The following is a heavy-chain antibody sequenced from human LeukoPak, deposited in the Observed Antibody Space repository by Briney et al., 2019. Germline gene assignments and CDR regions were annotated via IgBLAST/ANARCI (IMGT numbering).Heavy chain of an antibody. Sequence: SETLSLTCTVSGGSISSYYWSWIRQPPGKGLEWIGYIYYSGSTNYNPSLKSRVTISVDTSKNQFSLKLSSVTAADTAVYYCARERIAAADSTDYWGQGTLVTVSS. CDR1: GGSISSYY. CDR3: ARERIAAADSTDY. CDR2: IYYSGST. V-gene: IGHV4-59*12. D-gene: IGHD6-13*01. J-gene: IGHJ4*02.